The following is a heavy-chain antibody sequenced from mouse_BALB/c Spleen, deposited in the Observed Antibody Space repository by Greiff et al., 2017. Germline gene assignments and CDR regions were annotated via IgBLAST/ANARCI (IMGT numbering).Heavy chain of an antibody. J-gene: IGHJ3*01. CDR1: GYSFTSYW. Sequence: QVQLQQSGPQLVRPGASVKISCKASGYSFTSYWMHWVKQRPGQGLEWIGMIDPSDSETRLNQKFKDKATLTVDKSSSTAYMQLSSPTSEDSAVYYCARGRDGAGWFAYWGQGTLVTVSA. CDR3: ARGRDGAGWFAY. CDR2: IDPSDSET. V-gene: IGHV1S127*01. D-gene: IGHD1-2*01.